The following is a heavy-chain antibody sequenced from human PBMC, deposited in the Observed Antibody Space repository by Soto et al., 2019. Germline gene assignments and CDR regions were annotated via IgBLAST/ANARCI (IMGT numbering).Heavy chain of an antibody. CDR3: ARSLGMGGDGYN. Sequence: QVQLVESGGDLVKPGGSLRLSCAASGFTSSDYYMSWIRQAPGKGLEWVSYISSSGRTIYYADSVKGRFTISRDNAKNSLYLEMNRRRAEDTAVYSCARSLGMGGDGYNWGQGTLVTVSS. J-gene: IGHJ4*02. CDR1: GFTSSDYY. V-gene: IGHV3-11*01. CDR2: ISSSGRTI. D-gene: IGHD3-16*01.